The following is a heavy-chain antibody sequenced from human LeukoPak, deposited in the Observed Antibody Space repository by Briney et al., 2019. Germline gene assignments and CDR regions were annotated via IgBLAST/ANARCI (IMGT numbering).Heavy chain of an antibody. V-gene: IGHV3-66*01. CDR2: IYSGGST. CDR1: GFTVSSNY. J-gene: IGHJ4*02. D-gene: IGHD2-2*01. Sequence: PGGSLRLSCAASGFTVSSNYMSWVRQAPGKGLEWVSVIYSGGSTYYADSVKGRFTISRDNSKNTLYLQMNSLRAEDTAVYYCARTCSSSSCYDYWGQGTRVTVSS. CDR3: ARTCSSSSCYDY.